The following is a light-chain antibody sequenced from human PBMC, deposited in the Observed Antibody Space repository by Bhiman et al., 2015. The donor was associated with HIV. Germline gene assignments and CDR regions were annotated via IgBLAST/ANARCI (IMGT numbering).Light chain of an antibody. J-gene: IGLJ2*01. Sequence: SYLLAQPPSVSVAPGQTARITCGGHNIGSRSVHWYQQKPGQAPVVVIYYDTDRPSGIPERFSGSNSGSTATLTISRVEAGDEADYYCQVWDSSSDQVVLGGGTKLTVL. CDR2: YDT. V-gene: IGLV3-21*04. CDR3: QVWDSSSDQVV. CDR1: NIGSRS.